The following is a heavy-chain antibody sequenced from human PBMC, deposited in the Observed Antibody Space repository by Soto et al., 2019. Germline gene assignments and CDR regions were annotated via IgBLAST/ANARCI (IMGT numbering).Heavy chain of an antibody. D-gene: IGHD2-15*01. CDR3: ARDRKISNLLARNTLDF. CDR2: IWFDGNFK. Sequence: QVQLVESGGGVVQPGTSLRLSCAASGFIFSNYGMHWVRQAPGKGLEWVASIWFDGNFKYYGDSVKGRLSISRDNAKNTLFLQLNSLRVDDTAVYYCARDRKISNLLARNTLDFWGQGTVVTVSS. J-gene: IGHJ4*02. CDR1: GFIFSNYG. V-gene: IGHV3-33*01.